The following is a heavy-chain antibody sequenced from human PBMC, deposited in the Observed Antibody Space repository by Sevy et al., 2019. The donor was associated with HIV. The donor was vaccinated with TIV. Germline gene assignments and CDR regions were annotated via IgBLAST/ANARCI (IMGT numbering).Heavy chain of an antibody. J-gene: IGHJ6*02. CDR3: ARDQYYDIGTGLYAMDV. CDR2: VFYFGST. D-gene: IGHD3-9*01. CDR1: GASVSAANDY. Sequence: SETLSLICSVSGASVSAANDYWSWIRQPPGKGLEWIGNVFYFGSTNYNPSLKSRVTISLDTSKKQFSLKLNSVTAADTAVYYCARDQYYDIGTGLYAMDVLGQGTTVTVSS. V-gene: IGHV4-61*01.